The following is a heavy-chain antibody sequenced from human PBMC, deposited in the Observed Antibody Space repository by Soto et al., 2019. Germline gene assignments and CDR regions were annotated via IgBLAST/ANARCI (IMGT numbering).Heavy chain of an antibody. J-gene: IGHJ3*02. CDR2: ISYDGSNK. V-gene: IGHV3-30-3*01. CDR3: ARDQTYYYDSSGAFDI. Sequence: QVQLVESGGGVVQPGRSLRLSCAASGFTFSSYAMHWVRQAPGKGLEWVAVISYDGSNKYYADSVKGRFTIYRDNSKNTLYLQMNSLRAEDTAVYYCARDQTYYYDSSGAFDIWGQGTMVTVSS. CDR1: GFTFSSYA. D-gene: IGHD3-22*01.